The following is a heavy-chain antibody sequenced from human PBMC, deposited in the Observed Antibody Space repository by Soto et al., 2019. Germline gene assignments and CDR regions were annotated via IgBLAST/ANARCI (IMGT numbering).Heavy chain of an antibody. V-gene: IGHV1-18*01. CDR3: ARADYDILTGLVYGMDV. CDR1: GYTFTSYG. J-gene: IGHJ6*02. CDR2: ISAYNGNT. D-gene: IGHD3-9*01. Sequence: GASVKGSCNASGYTFTSYGISWVRQAPGQGLEWMGWISAYNGNTNYAQKLQGRVTMTTDTSTSTAYMELRSLRSDDTAVYYCARADYDILTGLVYGMDVWGQGTTVTVSS.